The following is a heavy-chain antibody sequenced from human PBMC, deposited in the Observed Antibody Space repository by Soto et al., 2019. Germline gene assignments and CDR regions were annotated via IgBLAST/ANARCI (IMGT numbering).Heavy chain of an antibody. CDR1: GFTFSGYW. D-gene: IGHD3-10*01. J-gene: IGHJ4*02. V-gene: IGHV3-74*03. CDR3: VRNEIMVRGVLDDY. Sequence: PGGSLRLSCAASGFTFSGYWMHWVRQAPGKGLEWVSRIKSDGIGTTYADSVKGRFSISRDNAKNTVYLQMDSLRVEDTAVYYCVRNEIMVRGVLDDYWGQGTPVTVSS. CDR2: IKSDGIGT.